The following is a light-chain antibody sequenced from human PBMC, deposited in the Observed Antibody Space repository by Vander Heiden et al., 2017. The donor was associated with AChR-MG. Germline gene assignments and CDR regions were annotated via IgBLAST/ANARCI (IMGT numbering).Light chain of an antibody. V-gene: IGLV2-14*01. Sequence: QSALTQPASVSGSPGQSPTISCTGTSGDAGRYHYVSWYHQTPGQAPQIMLYDVSNRPSGVSNRCSGSKSGNTASLTISGLQAEDEADYYCSSYTSSSRGVFGGGTKLTVL. J-gene: IGLJ2*01. CDR2: DVS. CDR3: SSYTSSSRGV. CDR1: SGDAGRYHY.